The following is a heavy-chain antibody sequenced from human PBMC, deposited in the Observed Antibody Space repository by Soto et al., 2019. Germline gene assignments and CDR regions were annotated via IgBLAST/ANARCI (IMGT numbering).Heavy chain of an antibody. J-gene: IGHJ5*02. CDR2: IYHSGST. CDR1: GGSISSGGYS. V-gene: IGHV4-30-2*01. CDR3: ARAFPWFDP. Sequence: KASETLSLTCAVSGGSISSGGYSWSWIRQPPGKGLEWIGYIYHSGSTYYNPSLKSRVTISVDRSKNQFSLKLSSVTAADTAVYYCARAFPWFDPWGQGTLVTVSS.